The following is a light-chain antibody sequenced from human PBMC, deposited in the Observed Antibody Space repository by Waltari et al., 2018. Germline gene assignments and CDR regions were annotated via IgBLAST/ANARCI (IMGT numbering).Light chain of an antibody. CDR1: ERLLHTNGYYY. J-gene: IGKJ2*01. Sequence: EIVMTQPPISPPVTPGEPANISCRPSERLLHTNGYYYLDWYLQRPGQSPQLLIYFGSNRASGVADRFSGSASGTDFTLQVSRVEAEDVGVYFCMQGLQIPFTFGQGTRLQI. CDR3: MQGLQIPFT. V-gene: IGKV2-28*01. CDR2: FGS.